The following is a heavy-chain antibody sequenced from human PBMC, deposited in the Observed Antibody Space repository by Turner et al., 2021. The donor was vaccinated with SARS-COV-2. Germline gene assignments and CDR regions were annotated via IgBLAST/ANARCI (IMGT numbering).Heavy chain of an antibody. D-gene: IGHD3-3*01. Sequence: EVQLVESGGGLIQPGGSLRLSCAASGLTVSSNYMSWVRQAQGKGLEWVSVIYSGGSTYYADSVKGRFTISRDNSKNTLYLQMNSLRAEDTAVYYCARDLMEVGGMDVWGQGTTVTVSS. CDR1: GLTVSSNY. V-gene: IGHV3-53*01. CDR2: IYSGGST. CDR3: ARDLMEVGGMDV. J-gene: IGHJ6*02.